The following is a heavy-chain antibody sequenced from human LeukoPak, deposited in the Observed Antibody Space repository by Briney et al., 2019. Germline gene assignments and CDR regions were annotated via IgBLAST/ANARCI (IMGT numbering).Heavy chain of an antibody. Sequence: PSQTLSLTCTVSGDSISIGDYYWSWIPQPPGKGLEWIEYIYVSGSVSYTPHPKSRPNISIDTSKNQFSLKLSSVTAADTAVYYCARDLGAVGSGSPFEVGYWGQGSLVTVSS. CDR3: ARDLGAVGSGSPFEVGY. D-gene: IGHD3-10*01. J-gene: IGHJ4*02. V-gene: IGHV4-30-4*01. CDR2: IYVSGSV. CDR1: GDSISIGDYY.